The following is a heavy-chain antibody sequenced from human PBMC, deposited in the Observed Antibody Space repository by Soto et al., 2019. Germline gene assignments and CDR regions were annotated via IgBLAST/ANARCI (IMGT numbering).Heavy chain of an antibody. J-gene: IGHJ4*02. CDR2: IYYSGST. Sequence: PSETLSLTSHFSGGSISGYYWTWIRQPPGKGLEWIGYIYYSGSTNYNPSLKSRVTISVDMSKNQFSLKLTSVTAADTAVYYCARGVRNLAYWGQGTLVTVSS. D-gene: IGHD1-1*01. CDR1: GGSISGYY. V-gene: IGHV4-59*01. CDR3: ARGVRNLAY.